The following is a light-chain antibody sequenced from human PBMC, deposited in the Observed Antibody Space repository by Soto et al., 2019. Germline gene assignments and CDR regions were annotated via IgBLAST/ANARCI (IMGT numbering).Light chain of an antibody. CDR2: AAS. CDR1: QTVSSW. CDR3: QQASSFPS. J-gene: IGKJ5*01. V-gene: IGKV1-12*02. Sequence: DIQLTQSPSSVSASVGDSVTITCRASQTVSSWLAWYQQRPGKAPKLLIYAASSLQGGVPSRFSGSGSGTYFTLSISSLQPEDFATYYCQQASSFPSFGQGTRLEI.